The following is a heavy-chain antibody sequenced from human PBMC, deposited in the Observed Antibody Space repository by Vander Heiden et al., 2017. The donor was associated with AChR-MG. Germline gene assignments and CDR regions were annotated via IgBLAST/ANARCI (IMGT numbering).Heavy chain of an antibody. D-gene: IGHD3-22*01. CDR2: IIPIFGTA. Sequence: QVQLVQSGAEVKKPGSPVKDPCKPSGATSSSYAIGWVRQAPGQGLAWMGGIIPIFGTANYAQKFQGGVTITADKSTSTAYMELSSLRSEDTAVYYCATTFPPPRNYYDSSGYFWIWGQGTLVTVSS. V-gene: IGHV1-69*06. CDR1: GATSSSYA. CDR3: ATTFPPPRNYYDSSGYFWI. J-gene: IGHJ4*02.